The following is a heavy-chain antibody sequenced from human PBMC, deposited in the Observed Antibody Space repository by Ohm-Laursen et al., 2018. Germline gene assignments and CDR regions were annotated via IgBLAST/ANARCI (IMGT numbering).Heavy chain of an antibody. CDR3: TYDDDYGDYVTAFDI. Sequence: SLRLSCAASGLTFGDYAMSWVRQAPGKGLEWVGFIRSKAYGGTTEYAASVKGRFTISRDDSKSIAYLQMNSLKTEDTAVYYCTYDDDYGDYVTAFDIWGQGTMVTLSS. J-gene: IGHJ3*02. V-gene: IGHV3-49*04. CDR2: IRSKAYGGTT. D-gene: IGHD4-17*01. CDR1: GLTFGDYA.